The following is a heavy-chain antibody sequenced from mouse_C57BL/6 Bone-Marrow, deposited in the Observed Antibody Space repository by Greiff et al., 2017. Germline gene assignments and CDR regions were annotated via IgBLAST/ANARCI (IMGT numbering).Heavy chain of an antibody. V-gene: IGHV1-69*01. CDR2: IDPSDSYT. Sequence: QVQLQQPGAELVMPGASVKLSCKASGYTFTSYWMHWVKQRPGQGLEWIGEIDPSDSYTNYNQKFKGKSTLTVAKSSSTAYMQLSSLTSEDSAVDYCSRRWVYAMDYWGQGTSVTVSS. CDR3: SRRWVYAMDY. CDR1: GYTFTSYW. D-gene: IGHD4-1*01. J-gene: IGHJ4*01.